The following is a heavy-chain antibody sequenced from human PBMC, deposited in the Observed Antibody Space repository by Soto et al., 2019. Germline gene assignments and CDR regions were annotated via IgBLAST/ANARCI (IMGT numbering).Heavy chain of an antibody. Sequence: RASVKVSCKASGYTFTSYDINWVRQATGQGLEWMGWMNPNSGNTDYAQKFQGRVTMTRDTSISTAYMELRNLKSEDTAVYYCAIQDGGVVYWGQGTLVTVSS. D-gene: IGHD3-16*01. CDR2: MNPNSGNT. V-gene: IGHV1-8*01. CDR1: GYTFTSYD. CDR3: AIQDGGVVY. J-gene: IGHJ4*02.